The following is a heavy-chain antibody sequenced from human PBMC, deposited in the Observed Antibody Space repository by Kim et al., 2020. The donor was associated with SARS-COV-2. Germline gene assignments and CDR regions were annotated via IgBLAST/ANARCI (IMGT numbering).Heavy chain of an antibody. Sequence: GGSLRLSCAASGFTFSSYAMHWVRQAPGKGLEWVAVISYDGSNKYYADSVKGRFTISRDNSKNTLYLQMNSLRAEDTAVYYCATKYYDFWSGYWEGWGQGTLVTVSS. J-gene: IGHJ4*02. CDR3: ATKYYDFWSGYWEG. CDR1: GFTFSSYA. V-gene: IGHV3-30-3*01. D-gene: IGHD3-3*01. CDR2: ISYDGSNK.